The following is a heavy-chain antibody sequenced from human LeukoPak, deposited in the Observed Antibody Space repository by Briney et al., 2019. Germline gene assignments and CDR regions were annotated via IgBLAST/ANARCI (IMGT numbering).Heavy chain of an antibody. V-gene: IGHV4-39*07. Sequence: SETLSLTCTISGGSISSSGYYWGWIRQPPGKGLEWIGSIYYSGSTYYNPSLKSRVTISVDTSKKEFSLKLSSVTAADTAVYYCVRDSEGVPDYWGQGILVTVSS. CDR2: IYYSGST. CDR3: VRDSEGVPDY. D-gene: IGHD3-10*01. CDR1: GGSISSSGYY. J-gene: IGHJ4*02.